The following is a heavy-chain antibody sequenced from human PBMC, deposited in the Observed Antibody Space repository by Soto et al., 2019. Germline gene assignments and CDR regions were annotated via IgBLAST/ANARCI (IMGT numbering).Heavy chain of an antibody. D-gene: IGHD3-10*01. CDR2: ISWKSGSI. CDR3: AEDHTWGGESTSDYFES. J-gene: IGHJ4*02. CDR1: GFTFDDYA. V-gene: IGHV3-9*01. Sequence: EVQLVESGGGLVQPGRSLRLSCAASGFTFDDYAMHWVRQAPGKGLEWVSGISWKSGSIGYADSVKGRFTISRDNGKSALYLQVTSLRADERGLYYCAEDHTWGGESTSDYFESWGQGTLVTVSS.